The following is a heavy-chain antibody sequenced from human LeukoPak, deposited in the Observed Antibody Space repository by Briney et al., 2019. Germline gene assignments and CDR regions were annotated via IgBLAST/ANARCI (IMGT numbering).Heavy chain of an antibody. CDR2: IYYSGST. CDR1: GGSTNSYY. CDR3: ARTSRHFYGSGSNLTPWPADMDV. Sequence: SETLSLTCTVSGGSTNSYYWTWIRQPPGKGLGWIGYIYYSGSTHYNPSLNSRVTISMDTSKNHFSLKLSSVTAADTAIYYCARTSRHFYGSGSNLTPWPADMDVWGQGTKVTISS. V-gene: IGHV4-59*01. D-gene: IGHD3-10*01. J-gene: IGHJ6*02.